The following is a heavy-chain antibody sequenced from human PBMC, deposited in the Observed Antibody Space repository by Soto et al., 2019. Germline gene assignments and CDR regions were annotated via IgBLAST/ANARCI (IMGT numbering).Heavy chain of an antibody. CDR1: GADINTYS. CDR2: MYTSASI. D-gene: IGHD6-19*01. V-gene: IGHV4-4*07. J-gene: IGHJ6*02. Sequence: SETLSLTCSVSGADINTYSWTWIRQPAGKGLEWIGRMYTSASINYNPSLRGRVTLSVDTSTNQVSLKLASVTAADTAVYYCAREREAGHTFYYGLDVWGQGTTVTVSS. CDR3: AREREAGHTFYYGLDV.